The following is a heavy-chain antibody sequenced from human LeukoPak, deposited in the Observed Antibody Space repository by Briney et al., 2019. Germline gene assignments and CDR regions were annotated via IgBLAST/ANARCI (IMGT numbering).Heavy chain of an antibody. J-gene: IGHJ4*02. CDR1: GFTFSSYG. CDR2: IGSSSSYI. CDR3: ASSGSGYNDY. Sequence: GRSLRLSCAASGFTFSSYGMHWVRQAPGKGLEWVSSIGSSSSYIYYADSVKGRFTISRDNAKNSLYLQMNSLRIEDTAVYYCASSGSGYNDYWGQGTLVTVSS. D-gene: IGHD3-3*01. V-gene: IGHV3-21*01.